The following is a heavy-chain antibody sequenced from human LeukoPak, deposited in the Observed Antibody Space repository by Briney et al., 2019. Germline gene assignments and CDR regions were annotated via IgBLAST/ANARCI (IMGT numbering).Heavy chain of an antibody. CDR2: INSDGSIT. J-gene: IGHJ6*02. CDR3: ARDAVDTANAV. D-gene: IGHD5-18*01. CDR1: GFTFTTYW. V-gene: IGHV3-74*01. Sequence: GGSLRLSCAASGFTFTTYWMHWVRQAPGKGLVWVSHINSDGSITSYADSVKGRFTISRDNAKNTLYLQMNSLRAEDMAVYYCARDAVDTANAVWGQGTTVTVSS.